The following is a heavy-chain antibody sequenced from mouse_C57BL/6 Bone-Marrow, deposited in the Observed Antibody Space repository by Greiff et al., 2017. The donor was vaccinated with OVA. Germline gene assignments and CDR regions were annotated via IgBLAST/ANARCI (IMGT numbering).Heavy chain of an antibody. J-gene: IGHJ1*03. V-gene: IGHV1-61*01. Sequence: VQLQQPGAELVRPGSSVKLSCKASGYTFTSYWMDWVKQRPGQGLEWIGNIYPSDSETHYNQKFKDKATLTVDKSSSTAYMQLSSLTSEDSAVYYGARDYYSNHWYFDVWGTGTTVTVSS. D-gene: IGHD2-5*01. CDR2: IYPSDSET. CDR3: ARDYYSNHWYFDV. CDR1: GYTFTSYW.